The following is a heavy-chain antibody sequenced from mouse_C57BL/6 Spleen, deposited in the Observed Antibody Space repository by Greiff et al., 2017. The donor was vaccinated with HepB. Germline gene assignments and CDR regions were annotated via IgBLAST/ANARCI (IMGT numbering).Heavy chain of an antibody. J-gene: IGHJ4*01. V-gene: IGHV1-80*01. Sequence: VQLQQSGAELVKPGASVKISCKASGYAFSSYWMNWVKQRPGKGLEWIGQIYPGDGDTNYNGKFKGKATLTADRSSSTAYMQLSSLTSEDSAVYFCARSEDDYDLLSDYWGQGTSVTVSS. CDR3: ARSEDDYDLLSDY. CDR2: IYPGDGDT. D-gene: IGHD2-4*01. CDR1: GYAFSSYW.